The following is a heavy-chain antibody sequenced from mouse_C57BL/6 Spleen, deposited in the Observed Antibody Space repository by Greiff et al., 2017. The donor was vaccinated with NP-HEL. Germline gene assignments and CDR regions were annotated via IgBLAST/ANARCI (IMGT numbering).Heavy chain of an antibody. Sequence: EVQVVESGGGLVKPGGSLKLSCAASGFTFSSYAMSWVRQTPEKRLEWVATISDGGSYTYYPDNVKGRFTISRDNAKNNRYLQMSHLKSEDTAMYYCARDWEDWGQGTLVTVSA. V-gene: IGHV5-4*01. CDR3: ARDWED. CDR1: GFTFSSYA. J-gene: IGHJ3*01. CDR2: ISDGGSYT. D-gene: IGHD4-1*01.